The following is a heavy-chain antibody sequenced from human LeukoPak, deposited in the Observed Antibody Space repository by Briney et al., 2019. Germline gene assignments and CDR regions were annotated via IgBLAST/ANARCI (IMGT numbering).Heavy chain of an antibody. CDR2: IYSTGSS. CDR3: VRDREYCSGGRCNPGLGWFDP. Sequence: GGSLRLSCVASGFSVSTTYMAWVRQAPGKGLEWVSNIYSTGSSYYADPVKGRFTISRDTSKNTLYLQMNSLRAEDTAVYYCVRDREYCSGGRCNPGLGWFDPWGQGTLVTVSS. J-gene: IGHJ5*02. CDR1: GFSVSTTY. D-gene: IGHD2-15*01. V-gene: IGHV3-66*01.